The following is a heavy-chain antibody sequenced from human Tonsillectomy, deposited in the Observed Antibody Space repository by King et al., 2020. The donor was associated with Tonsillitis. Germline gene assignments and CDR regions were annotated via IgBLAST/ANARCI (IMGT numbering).Heavy chain of an antibody. CDR2: ISYDGSNK. J-gene: IGHJ3*02. Sequence: VQLVESGGGVVQPGRSLRLSCAASGFTFSSYAMHWVRQAPGKGLEWVAVISYDGSNKYYADSVKGRFTISRDNSKNTRYLQMNSLRAEDTAVYYCAGEQVWNDVGYDAFDIWGQGTMVTVSS. D-gene: IGHD1-1*01. CDR1: GFTFSSYA. CDR3: AGEQVWNDVGYDAFDI. V-gene: IGHV3-30-3*01.